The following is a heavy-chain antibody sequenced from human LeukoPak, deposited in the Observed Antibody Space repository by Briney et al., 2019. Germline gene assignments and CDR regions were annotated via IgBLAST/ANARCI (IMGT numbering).Heavy chain of an antibody. J-gene: IGHJ3*02. CDR3: ARSRTLWGAFDI. CDR1: GFTFSSHD. CDR2: IGTAGDP. Sequence: GGSLRLSCAASGFTFSSHDMHWVRQTRGKGLEWVSGIGTAGDPYYLDSVKGRFTISRENAKNSLYLQVNSLRAGDTAVYYCARSRTLWGAFDIWGQGTMVTVSS. D-gene: IGHD2-21*01. V-gene: IGHV3-13*05.